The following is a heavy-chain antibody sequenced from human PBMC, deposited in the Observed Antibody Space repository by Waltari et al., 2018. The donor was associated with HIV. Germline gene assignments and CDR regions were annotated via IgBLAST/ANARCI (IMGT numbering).Heavy chain of an antibody. Sequence: QVQLVQSGAEVKKPGASVKVSCKASGYTVTGYSLHWVRQAPGQGLEWMGWINPNSGGTNYAQKFQDRVTMTRDTSISTAYMELSSLRSDDTAVYYCARETVAAGTAADYWGQGTLVTVSS. CDR1: GYTVTGYS. V-gene: IGHV1-2*02. CDR2: INPNSGGT. J-gene: IGHJ4*02. D-gene: IGHD6-13*01. CDR3: ARETVAAGTAADY.